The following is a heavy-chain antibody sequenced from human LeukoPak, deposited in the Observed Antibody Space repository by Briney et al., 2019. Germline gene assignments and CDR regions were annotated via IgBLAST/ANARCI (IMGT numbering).Heavy chain of an antibody. D-gene: IGHD3-9*01. CDR2: IKSKADGGTT. V-gene: IGHV3-15*01. J-gene: IGHJ1*01. Sequence: GGSLRLSCAASGFTFSNAWMSWVRQAPGKGLEWVGRIKSKADGGTTDYAAPVKGRFTISRDDSKNTLYLQMNSLKTEDTAVYYCTTTSEALRYFDWLHSPYFQHWGQGTLVTVSS. CDR1: GFTFSNAW. CDR3: TTTSEALRYFDWLHSPYFQH.